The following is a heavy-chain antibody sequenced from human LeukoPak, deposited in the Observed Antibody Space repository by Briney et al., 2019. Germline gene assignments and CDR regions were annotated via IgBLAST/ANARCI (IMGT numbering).Heavy chain of an antibody. CDR3: ARYVPVRTGTTRASFDS. CDR2: INQSGST. V-gene: IGHV4-34*10. J-gene: IGHJ4*02. D-gene: IGHD1-1*01. CDR1: GGSFSDYD. Sequence: SETLSLTCGVSGGSFSDYDWSWIRQSPGKGLEWIGEINQSGSTNENPSLKSRITVSIDTSKSQFSLNLRSVTAADTAVYYCARYVPVRTGTTRASFDSWGQGILVTVSS.